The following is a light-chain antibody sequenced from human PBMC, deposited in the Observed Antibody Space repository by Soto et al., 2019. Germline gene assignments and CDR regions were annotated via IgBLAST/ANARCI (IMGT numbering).Light chain of an antibody. J-gene: IGKJ3*01. CDR2: GAS. Sequence: EIVLTQSPGTLSLSPGERAILSCRASQSVSSSYLAWYQQKPGQAPRLLIYGASSRATGIPDRFSVSASGTDFTLTISRLEPEDFAVYYCQHYGTSALFGPGTKVDIK. CDR3: QHYGTSAL. V-gene: IGKV3-20*01. CDR1: QSVSSSY.